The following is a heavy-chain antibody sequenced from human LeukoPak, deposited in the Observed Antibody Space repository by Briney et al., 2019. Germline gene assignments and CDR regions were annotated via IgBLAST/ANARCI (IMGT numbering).Heavy chain of an antibody. Sequence: ASVKVSCKASGYTFTSYYMDWVRQAPGQGLEWMGIINPSGGSTSYAQKFQGRVTMTRDTSTSTVYMELSSLRSEDTAVYYCARDLPSGSYFGGWFDPWGQGTLVTVSS. CDR3: ARDLPSGSYFGGWFDP. J-gene: IGHJ5*02. D-gene: IGHD1-26*01. V-gene: IGHV1-46*01. CDR1: GYTFTSYY. CDR2: INPSGGST.